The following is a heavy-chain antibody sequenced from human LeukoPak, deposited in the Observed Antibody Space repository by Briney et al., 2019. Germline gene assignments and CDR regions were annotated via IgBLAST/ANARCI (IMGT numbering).Heavy chain of an antibody. D-gene: IGHD6-13*01. J-gene: IGHJ4*02. CDR3: ARVGYSNRWYLDC. V-gene: IGHV3-48*03. Sequence: GGSLRLSCVASGFSFSSFEMNWVRQAPGKGLEWVSYISSSGTTIYYADSVKGRFTISRDNAKNSLYLQMNSLRAADTAVYYCARVGYSNRWYLDCWGQGTLVTVSS. CDR2: ISSSGTTI. CDR1: GFSFSSFE.